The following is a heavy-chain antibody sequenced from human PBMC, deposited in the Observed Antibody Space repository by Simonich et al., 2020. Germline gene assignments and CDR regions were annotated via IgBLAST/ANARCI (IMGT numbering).Heavy chain of an antibody. D-gene: IGHD3-22*01. Sequence: GGGLVQPGGSLRLSCAASGFTFSSYAMSWVRLAPGKGLEWVSAISGSGGSTYYADSGKGRFTISRDNSKNTRYLQMNSLRAEDTAVYYCAKDLGERITMIVVVIDAFDIWGQGTMVTVSS. CDR2: ISGSGGST. CDR1: GFTFSSYA. V-gene: IGHV3-23*01. CDR3: AKDLGERITMIVVVIDAFDI. J-gene: IGHJ3*02.